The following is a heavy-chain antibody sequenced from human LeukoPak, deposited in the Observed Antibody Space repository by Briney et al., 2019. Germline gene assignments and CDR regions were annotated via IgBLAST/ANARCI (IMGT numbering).Heavy chain of an antibody. D-gene: IGHD2-2*02. CDR1: GGSISSGSYY. CDR2: IYTSGST. CDR3: ARDGIVVVPAAIGYYYYYMDV. J-gene: IGHJ6*03. V-gene: IGHV4-61*02. Sequence: SETLSLTCTVSGGSISSGSYYWSWIRQPAGKGLEWIGRIYTSGSTNYNPSLKSRVTISVDTSKNQFSLKLSSVTAADTAVYYCARDGIVVVPAAIGYYYYYMDVWGKGTTVTVSS.